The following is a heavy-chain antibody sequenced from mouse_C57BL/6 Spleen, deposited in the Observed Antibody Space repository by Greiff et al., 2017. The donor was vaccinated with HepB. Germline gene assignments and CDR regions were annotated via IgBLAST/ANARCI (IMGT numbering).Heavy chain of an antibody. V-gene: IGHV1-85*01. Sequence: QVQLQQSGPELVKPGASVKLSCKASGYTFTSYDINWVKQRPGQGLEWIGWIYPRDGSTKYNEKFKGKATLTVDTSSSTAYMELHSLTSEDSAVYFCASPDRYGSSYYAMDYWGQGTSVTVSS. CDR2: IYPRDGST. CDR1: GYTFTSYD. D-gene: IGHD1-1*01. CDR3: ASPDRYGSSYYAMDY. J-gene: IGHJ4*01.